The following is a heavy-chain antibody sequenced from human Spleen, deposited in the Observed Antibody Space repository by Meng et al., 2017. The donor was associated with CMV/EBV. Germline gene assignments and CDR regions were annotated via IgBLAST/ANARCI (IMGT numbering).Heavy chain of an antibody. J-gene: IGHJ5*02. CDR1: GFTFSSYW. D-gene: IGHD2-2*01. V-gene: IGHV3-74*01. CDR3: ARDLGYQLRGWFDP. CDR2: INSDGSST. Sequence: GESLKISCAASGFTFSSYWMHWVRQAPGKGLVWVSRINSDGSSTSYADSVKGRFTISRDNAKNTLYLQMNSLRAEDTAVYYCARDLGYQLRGWFDPWGQGTLVTVSS.